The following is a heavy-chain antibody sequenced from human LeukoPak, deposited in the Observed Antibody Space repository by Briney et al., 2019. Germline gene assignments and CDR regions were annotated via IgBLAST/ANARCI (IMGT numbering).Heavy chain of an antibody. Sequence: SSETLSLTCTVSGGSISSYYWSWSRQPPGKGLEWIGYIYYSGSTNYNPSLKSRVTISVDTSKNQFSLKLSSVTAADTAVYYCARDHRDNWNQRHYYYYYMDVWGKGTTVTVSS. CDR3: ARDHRDNWNQRHYYYYYMDV. V-gene: IGHV4-59*01. J-gene: IGHJ6*03. CDR1: GGSISSYY. CDR2: IYYSGST. D-gene: IGHD1-20*01.